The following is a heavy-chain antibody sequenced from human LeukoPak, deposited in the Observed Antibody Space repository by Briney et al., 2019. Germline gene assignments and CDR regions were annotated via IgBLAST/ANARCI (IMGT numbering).Heavy chain of an antibody. Sequence: GASVKVSCKASGYSFTGYYMHWVRQAPGQGLEWMGWITPNSGGTNYAQKFQGRVTMTRDTSISTAYMELSRLRSDDTAVFYCARFGSGGPIAAAEAFDIWGQGTMVTVSS. V-gene: IGHV1-2*02. CDR3: ARFGSGGPIAAAEAFDI. CDR1: GYSFTGYY. D-gene: IGHD6-13*01. CDR2: ITPNSGGT. J-gene: IGHJ3*02.